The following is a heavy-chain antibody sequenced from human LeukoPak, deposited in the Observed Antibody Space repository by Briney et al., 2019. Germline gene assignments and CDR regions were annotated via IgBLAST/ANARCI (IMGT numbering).Heavy chain of an antibody. CDR3: ARGRDRAKAGDH. J-gene: IGHJ4*02. V-gene: IGHV4-34*01. CDR1: GGSFDDYY. D-gene: IGHD5-24*01. Sequence: SETLSLTCAVYGGSFDDYYCSWLRQPPGKGLEWIGEIHPSGIFYYNSSLLSRVTISIDTSKSQFSLRLTSVTAADTAFYYCARGRDRAKAGDHWGQGSLVTVSS. CDR2: IHPSGIF.